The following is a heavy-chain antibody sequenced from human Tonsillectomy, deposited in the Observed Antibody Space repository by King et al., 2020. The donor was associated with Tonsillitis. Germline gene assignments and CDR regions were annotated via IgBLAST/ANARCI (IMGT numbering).Heavy chain of an antibody. CDR2: IYYSGST. V-gene: IGHV4-39*01. Sequence: QLQESGPGLVKPSETLSLTFTVSGGSISSTNYYWGWIRQPPGKGLEWIGNIYYSGSTYYNPSLKTRVTISVDTSKNQFSLKLSSVTAADTAVYYCARHPSYFVILSGYLGSFDPWGQGTLVTVSS. J-gene: IGHJ5*02. D-gene: IGHD3-9*01. CDR1: GGSISSTNYY. CDR3: ARHPSYFVILSGYLGSFDP.